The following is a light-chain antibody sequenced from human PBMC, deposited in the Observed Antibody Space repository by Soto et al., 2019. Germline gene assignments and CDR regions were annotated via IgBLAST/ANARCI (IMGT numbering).Light chain of an antibody. Sequence: EIVMTQSPATLSVSPGERATLSCRASQSIRFNLAWYQQKPGQAPRLLIYAASMRATGIPARFSGSGSETEFTLTISSVQSEDFAVYYCQRYNYWPPWTFGQGTKVDIK. CDR1: QSIRFN. V-gene: IGKV3-15*01. CDR2: AAS. J-gene: IGKJ1*01. CDR3: QRYNYWPPWT.